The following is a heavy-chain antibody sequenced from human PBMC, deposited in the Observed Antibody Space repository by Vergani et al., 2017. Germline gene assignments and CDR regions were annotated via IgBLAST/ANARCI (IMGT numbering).Heavy chain of an antibody. D-gene: IGHD1-1*01. CDR1: RFTFSSYA. J-gene: IGHJ6*03. CDR2: MSYDGSNK. CDR3: ARGCDDDAGLNYYDSYMDF. V-gene: IGHV3-30-3*01. Sequence: QVQLVESGGGVVQPGRSLRLSCAASRFTFSSYAMHWVRQAPGKGLEWVAVMSYDGSNKYYADSVKGRFTISRDNSKNRLYLQINSRRAEDTAVYYCARGCDDDAGLNYYDSYMDFWGKGTTVTVSS.